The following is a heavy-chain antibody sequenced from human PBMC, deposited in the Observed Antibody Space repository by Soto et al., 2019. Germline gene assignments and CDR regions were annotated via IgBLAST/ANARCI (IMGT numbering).Heavy chain of an antibody. CDR2: IIPISDTT. J-gene: IGHJ6*02. CDR3: AGAHGSSTSLEIYYYYCYGMDV. V-gene: IGHV1-69*01. CDR1: GGTFSSYA. D-gene: IGHD2-2*01. Sequence: QVQLVQSGAEVKKPGSSVKVSCKASGGTFSSYAISWVRQAPGQGLEWMGGIIPISDTTNYAQKLQGRVTITADESTSTAYMELSSLRSEDTAVYYCAGAHGSSTSLEIYYYYCYGMDVWGQGTTVPVSS.